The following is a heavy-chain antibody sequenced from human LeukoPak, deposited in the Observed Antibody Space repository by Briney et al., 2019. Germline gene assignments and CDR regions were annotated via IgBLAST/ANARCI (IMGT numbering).Heavy chain of an antibody. V-gene: IGHV3-9*01. J-gene: IGHJ4*02. CDR1: GFIFNNYA. CDR3: ARGRGSFDY. CDR2: ISWNSGSI. Sequence: GGSLRLSCAGSGFIFNNYAMHWVRQPPGKGLEWVSGISWNSGSIDYADSVKGRFTISRDNAKNSLYLQMNGLRAEDTAVYYCARGRGSFDYWGQGTLVIVSS. D-gene: IGHD1-26*01.